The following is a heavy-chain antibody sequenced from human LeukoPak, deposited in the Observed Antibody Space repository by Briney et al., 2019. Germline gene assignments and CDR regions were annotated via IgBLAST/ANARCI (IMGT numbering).Heavy chain of an antibody. CDR1: GFTFSSYG. Sequence: PGESLRLSCVASGFTFSSYGMSWVRQAPGKGLEWVSSISDSGGSTNYADSVEGRFTISRDNSKNTLYLQMNTLSGEDTAFYYCARALWSDTGYYGDYWGQGTLVTVSS. D-gene: IGHD3-9*01. V-gene: IGHV3-23*01. CDR3: ARALWSDTGYYGDY. CDR2: ISDSGGST. J-gene: IGHJ4*02.